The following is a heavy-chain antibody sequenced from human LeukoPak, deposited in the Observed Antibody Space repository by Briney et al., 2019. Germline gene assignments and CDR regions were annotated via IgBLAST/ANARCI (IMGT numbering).Heavy chain of an antibody. J-gene: IGHJ4*02. D-gene: IGHD6-19*01. Sequence: GASVKVSCKASGYTFTGYYMHWVRQAPGQGLEWMGWINPNSGGTNYAQKFQGRVTMTRDTSISTAYMELSRLRSDDTAVYYCARDPSGSGWYLVFDCWGQGTLVTVSS. CDR3: ARDPSGSGWYLVFDC. CDR1: GYTFTGYY. CDR2: INPNSGGT. V-gene: IGHV1-2*02.